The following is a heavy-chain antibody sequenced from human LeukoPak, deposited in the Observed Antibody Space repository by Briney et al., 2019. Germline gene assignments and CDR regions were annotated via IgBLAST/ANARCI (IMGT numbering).Heavy chain of an antibody. CDR1: GYSFTSYW. J-gene: IGHJ4*02. CDR2: IYPADSHP. CDR3: ARHGYDSSGYLTPFDY. V-gene: IGHV5-51*01. Sequence: GESLKISCKGSGYSFTSYWIGWVRQMPGKGLEWMGIIYPADSHPRYSPSFQGQVTISADKSISTAYLQWSSLKASDTAMYYCARHGYDSSGYLTPFDYWGQGTLVTVSS. D-gene: IGHD3-22*01.